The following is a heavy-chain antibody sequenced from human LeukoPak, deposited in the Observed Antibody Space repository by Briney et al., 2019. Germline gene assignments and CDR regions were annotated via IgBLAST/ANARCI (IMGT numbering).Heavy chain of an antibody. CDR2: INSDGSST. D-gene: IGHD3-22*01. Sequence: GGSLRLSCAASGFTFSSYWMHWVRQAPGKGLVWVSRINSDGSSTYYADSVKGRFTISRDNSKNTLYLQMNSLRAEDTAVYYCAKSQETYYYDSSGSVFDYWGQGTLVTVSS. CDR3: AKSQETYYYDSSGSVFDY. V-gene: IGHV3-74*01. J-gene: IGHJ4*02. CDR1: GFTFSSYW.